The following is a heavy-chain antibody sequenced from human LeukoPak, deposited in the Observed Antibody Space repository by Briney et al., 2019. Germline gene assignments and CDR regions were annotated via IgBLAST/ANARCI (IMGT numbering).Heavy chain of an antibody. Sequence: SGGSLRLSCAASGNYWMHWVRQAPGKGLVWVSHINSDGSWTSYADSVKGRFTISKDNAKNTLYLQMNSLRAEDTAVYYCAKDLGLSSSFPGGWFDPWGQGTLVTVSS. CDR3: AKDLGLSSSFPGGWFDP. J-gene: IGHJ5*02. CDR2: INSDGSWT. V-gene: IGHV3-74*01. D-gene: IGHD6-13*01. CDR1: GNYW.